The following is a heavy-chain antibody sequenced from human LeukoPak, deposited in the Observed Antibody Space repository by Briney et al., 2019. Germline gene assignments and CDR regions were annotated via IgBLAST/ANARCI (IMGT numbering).Heavy chain of an antibody. D-gene: IGHD3-22*01. CDR2: RSYDGSNK. Sequence: GGSLRLSCAASGFTFSNYAMHWVRQAPGKGLEWVAVRSYDGSNKYYADSVKGRFTISRDNSKNTLYLQMNSLRAEDTSVYYCARDSEKWLLLHTSLVYWGQGTLVTVSS. V-gene: IGHV3-30*04. CDR3: ARDSEKWLLLHTSLVY. CDR1: GFTFSNYA. J-gene: IGHJ4*02.